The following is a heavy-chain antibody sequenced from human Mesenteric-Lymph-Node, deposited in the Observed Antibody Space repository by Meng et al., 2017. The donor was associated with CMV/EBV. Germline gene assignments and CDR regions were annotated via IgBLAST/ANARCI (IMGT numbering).Heavy chain of an antibody. CDR2: FIPVVDRA. CDR3: ARGGYNVYEAVEY. J-gene: IGHJ1*01. CDR1: GGTLSSNA. Sequence: SVKVSCKAPGGTLSSNAISWVRQTPGQGLEWMGGFIPVVDRAHYAQKFQGRVTITADKSTSTSYMELSSLTSDDTAVYYCARGGYNVYEAVEYWGQGTLVTVSS. D-gene: IGHD5/OR15-5a*01. V-gene: IGHV1-69*10.